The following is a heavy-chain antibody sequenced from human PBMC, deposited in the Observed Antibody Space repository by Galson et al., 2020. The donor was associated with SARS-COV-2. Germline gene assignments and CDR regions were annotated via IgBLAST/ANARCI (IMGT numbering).Heavy chain of an antibody. V-gene: IGHV3-30*04. CDR2: ISYDGSNK. CDR1: GFTFSSYA. CDR3: ARDGGSWFDP. J-gene: IGHJ5*02. Sequence: GGSLRLSCAASGFTFSSYAMHWVRQAPGKGLEWVAVISYDGSNKYYADSVKGRFTISRDNSKNTLYLQMNSLRAEDTAVYYCARDGGSWFDPWGQGTLVTVSA. D-gene: IGHD2-15*01.